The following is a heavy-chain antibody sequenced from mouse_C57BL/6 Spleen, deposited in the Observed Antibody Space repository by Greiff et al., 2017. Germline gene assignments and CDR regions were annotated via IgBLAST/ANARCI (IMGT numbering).Heavy chain of an antibody. J-gene: IGHJ3*01. CDR2: ISYDGSN. V-gene: IGHV3-6*01. Sequence: VQLKQSGPGLVKPSQSLSLTCSVTGYSITSGYYWNWIRQFPGNKLEWMGYISYDGSNNYNPSLKNRISITRDTSKNQFFLKLNSVTTEDTATYYCAGGFAWFAYWGQGTLVTVSA. CDR3: AGGFAWFAY. CDR1: GYSITSGYY.